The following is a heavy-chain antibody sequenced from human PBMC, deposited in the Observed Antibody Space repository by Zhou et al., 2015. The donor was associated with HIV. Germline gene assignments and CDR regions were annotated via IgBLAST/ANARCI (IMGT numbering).Heavy chain of an antibody. CDR2: ISAYNGNT. V-gene: IGHV1-18*01. CDR1: GYTFTSYG. J-gene: IGHJ4*02. Sequence: QVQLVQSGAEVKKPGASVKVSCKASGYTFTSYGISWVRQAPGQGLEWMGWISAYNGNTNYAQKLQGRVTMTTDTSTSTAYMELRSLRSDDTAVYYCARDVMITFGGVIVPPEGRVDYWGQGTLVTVSS. CDR3: ARDVMITFGGVIVPPEGRVDY. D-gene: IGHD3-16*02.